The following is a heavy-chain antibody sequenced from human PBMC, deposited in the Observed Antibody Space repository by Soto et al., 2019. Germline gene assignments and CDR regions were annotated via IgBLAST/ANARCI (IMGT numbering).Heavy chain of an antibody. CDR2: IWYDGITK. CDR3: VRDQVEGATFFNY. J-gene: IGHJ4*02. D-gene: IGHD1-26*01. CDR1: GFTFSSYG. Sequence: QVQMVESGGGVVQPGRSLRLSCAASGFTFSSYGMHWVRQAPGTGLEWLAVIWYDGITKYYTDSVKGRFTISRDNSNNTLYLQSNCLRAEDTAVYYCVRDQVEGATFFNYWGQGTLVSVSS. V-gene: IGHV3-33*01.